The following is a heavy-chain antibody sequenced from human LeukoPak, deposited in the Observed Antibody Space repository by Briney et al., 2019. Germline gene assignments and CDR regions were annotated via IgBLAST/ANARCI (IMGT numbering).Heavy chain of an antibody. J-gene: IGHJ4*02. CDR2: IAYDGSNK. CDR1: GFTFSSYA. Sequence: GGSLRLSCAASGFTFSSYAMHWVRQAPGKGLEWVAVIAYDGSNKYYADSVKGRFTISRDNSKNTLYLQMNSLRAEDTAVYYCARDTRIDYGDYGFLVDYWGQGTLVTFSS. D-gene: IGHD4-17*01. CDR3: ARDTRIDYGDYGFLVDY. V-gene: IGHV3-30*04.